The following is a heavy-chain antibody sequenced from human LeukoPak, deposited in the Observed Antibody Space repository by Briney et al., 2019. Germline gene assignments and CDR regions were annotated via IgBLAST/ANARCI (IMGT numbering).Heavy chain of an antibody. D-gene: IGHD3-3*01. Sequence: PGGSLRLSCAASGFTFTSYPMHWVRQAPGKGLEWVAVISYDGSNKYYADSVKGRFTTSRDNSKKTVYLQMNSLRAEDTAVYYCARDLAHYDFWSGPKGDFDYWGRGTLVTVSS. CDR1: GFTFTSYP. CDR3: ARDLAHYDFWSGPKGDFDY. V-gene: IGHV3-30*04. CDR2: ISYDGSNK. J-gene: IGHJ4*02.